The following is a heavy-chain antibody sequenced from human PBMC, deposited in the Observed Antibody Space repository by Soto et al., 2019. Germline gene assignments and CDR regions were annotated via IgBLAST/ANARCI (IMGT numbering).Heavy chain of an antibody. CDR2: VSAYNGNT. CDR1: GYTFTSYG. Sequence: GASVKVSFKASGYTFTSYGISLVRQAPGQGLEWMGWVSAYNGNTNYAQKLQGRVTMTTDTSTSTAYMELRSLRSDDTAVYYCARGLSRRVGYYYYYYGMDVWGQGATVTVSS. D-gene: IGHD2-2*03. CDR3: ARGLSRRVGYYYYYYGMDV. V-gene: IGHV1-18*01. J-gene: IGHJ6*02.